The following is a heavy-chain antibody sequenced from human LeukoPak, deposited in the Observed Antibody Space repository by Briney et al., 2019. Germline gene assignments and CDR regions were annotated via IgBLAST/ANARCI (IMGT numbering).Heavy chain of an antibody. Sequence: PGGSLRLSCAASGFTFSSYEMNWVRQAPGKGLEWVSYISSSGSTIYYADSVKGRFTISRDNAKSSLYLQMNSLRAEDTAVYYWARDPITGTTGGYYWGQGTLVTVSS. V-gene: IGHV3-48*03. J-gene: IGHJ4*02. CDR2: ISSSGSTI. CDR3: ARDPITGTTGGYY. D-gene: IGHD1-14*01. CDR1: GFTFSSYE.